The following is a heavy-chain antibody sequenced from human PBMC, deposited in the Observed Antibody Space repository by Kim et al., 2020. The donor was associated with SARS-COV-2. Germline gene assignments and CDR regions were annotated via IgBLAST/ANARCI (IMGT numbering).Heavy chain of an antibody. J-gene: IGHJ6*02. CDR3: ARVNRFDVLVVAATPYYYGMAV. D-gene: IGHD2-15*01. Sequence: ASVKVSCKASGYTFTGYYMHWVRQAPGQGLEWMGWINPNGGGTNYAQKFQGRVTMTRDTSISTAYMELSRLRSDDTAVYYCARVNRFDVLVVAATPYYYGMAVWGQGPTVTVSS. V-gene: IGHV1-2*02. CDR2: INPNGGGT. CDR1: GYTFTGYY.